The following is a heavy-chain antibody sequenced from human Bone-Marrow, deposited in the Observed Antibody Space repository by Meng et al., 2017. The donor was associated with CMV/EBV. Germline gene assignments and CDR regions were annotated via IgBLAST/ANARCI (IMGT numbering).Heavy chain of an antibody. CDR3: AKDHWVAPNTYGGGAFDT. Sequence: GGSLRFSCVAFGSSLRRYGVSWVRQAPGKGLEWVSGISGSGSRTHFAGSVKGRFSISRDTSKNTIFLQMNSLRAEDTAVYYCAKDHWVAPNTYGGGAFDTWGQGTMVTVSS. V-gene: IGHV3-23*01. CDR1: GSSLRRYG. J-gene: IGHJ3*02. CDR2: ISGSGSRT. D-gene: IGHD2-21*01.